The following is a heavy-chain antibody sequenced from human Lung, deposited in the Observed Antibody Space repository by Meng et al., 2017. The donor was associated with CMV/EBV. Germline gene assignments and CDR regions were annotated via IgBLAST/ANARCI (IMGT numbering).Heavy chain of an antibody. CDR1: GYSFSQYW. J-gene: IGHJ6*02. V-gene: IGHV5-51*01. D-gene: IGHD2/OR15-2a*01. CDR3: AMIVAGLSTKNYHYGMAV. Sequence: GESXKISCQGSGYSFSQYWVGWVRQMPGRGLEWMGIIYPGDSDTRYSPSFEGQVSISADKSTSTAYLQWHSLKAADTARYYCAMIVAGLSTKNYHYGMAVWGQGTTVTVSS. CDR2: IYPGDSDT.